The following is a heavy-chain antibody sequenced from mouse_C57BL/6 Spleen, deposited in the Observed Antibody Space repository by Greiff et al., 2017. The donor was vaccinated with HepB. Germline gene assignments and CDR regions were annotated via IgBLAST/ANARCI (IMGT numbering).Heavy chain of an antibody. CDR1: GYTFTSYW. Sequence: VQLQQPGAELVMPGASVKLSCKASGYTFTSYWMHWVKQRPGQGLEWIGEIDPSDSYTNYNQKFKGKSTLTVDKSSSTAYMQLSSLTSEDSAVYYCASGAYGRSDEWDFDVWGTGTTVTVSS. D-gene: IGHD1-1*01. V-gene: IGHV1-69*01. CDR3: ASGAYGRSDEWDFDV. J-gene: IGHJ1*03. CDR2: IDPSDSYT.